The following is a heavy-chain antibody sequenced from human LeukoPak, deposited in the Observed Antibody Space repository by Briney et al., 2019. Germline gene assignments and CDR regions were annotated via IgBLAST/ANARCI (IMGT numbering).Heavy chain of an antibody. Sequence: QPGGSLRLSCAASGFTFSSYGMHWVRQAPGKGLEWVAVISYDGSNKYYADSVKGRFTISRDNSKNTLYLQMNSLRAEDTAVYYCAKEEDIVVVPAHFDYWGQGTLVTASS. CDR2: ISYDGSNK. J-gene: IGHJ4*02. CDR1: GFTFSSYG. D-gene: IGHD2-2*01. CDR3: AKEEDIVVVPAHFDY. V-gene: IGHV3-30*18.